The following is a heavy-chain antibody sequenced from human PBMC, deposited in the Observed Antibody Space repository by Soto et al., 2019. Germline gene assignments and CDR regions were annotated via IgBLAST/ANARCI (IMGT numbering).Heavy chain of an antibody. Sequence: PSETLSLTCTVSGGSISSYYWSWIRQPPGKGLEWIGYIYYSGSTNYNPSLKSRVTISVDTSKNQFSLKLSSVTAADTAVYYCARVVYVDDSSWFDPWGQGTLVTVS. V-gene: IGHV4-59*01. CDR2: IYYSGST. CDR1: GGSISSYY. CDR3: ARVVYVDDSSWFDP. J-gene: IGHJ5*02. D-gene: IGHD3-22*01.